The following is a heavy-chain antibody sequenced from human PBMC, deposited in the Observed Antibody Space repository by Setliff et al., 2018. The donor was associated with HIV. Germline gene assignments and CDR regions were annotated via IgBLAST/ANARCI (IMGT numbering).Heavy chain of an antibody. Sequence: SETLSLTCTVSGGSISSCCWNWIRQPPGKRLEWSGYIFASGSSLYHPSLQSQVSISIDTSKNQFSLKLSSVTAADTSVYYCARRIDNSGSLPAKNWFDTWGQGRLVTVSS. CDR3: ARRIDNSGSLPAKNWFDT. D-gene: IGHD3-10*01. J-gene: IGHJ5*02. CDR1: GGSISSCC. CDR2: IFASGSS. V-gene: IGHV4-4*09.